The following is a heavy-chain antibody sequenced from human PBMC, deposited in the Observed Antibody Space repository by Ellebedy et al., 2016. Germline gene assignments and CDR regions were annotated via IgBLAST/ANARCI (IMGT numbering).Heavy chain of an antibody. V-gene: IGHV3-23*01. Sequence: GESLKISXAASGYTFSSYAMSWVRQAPGKGLEWVSAISGSGGSTYYADSVKGRFTISRDNSKNTLYLQMNSLRAEDTAVYYCAKDLDYGGNQGANWFNPWGQGTLVTVSS. CDR3: AKDLDYGGNQGANWFNP. CDR2: ISGSGGST. J-gene: IGHJ5*02. CDR1: GYTFSSYA. D-gene: IGHD4-23*01.